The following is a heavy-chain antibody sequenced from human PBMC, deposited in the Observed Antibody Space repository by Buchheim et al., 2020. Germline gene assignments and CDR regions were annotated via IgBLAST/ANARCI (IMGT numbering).Heavy chain of an antibody. CDR3: AKGLRLVDV. CDR1: GFTFSNYA. D-gene: IGHD3-3*01. Sequence: EVQLLESGGGLVQPGGSLRLSCAASGFTFSNYAMRWVRQAPGKGLEWVSTIGNSGGATYYADSVKGRFTISRDNSKDTLYLQMNSVRAEDTAVYYCAKGLRLVDVWGQGT. V-gene: IGHV3-23*01. J-gene: IGHJ6*02. CDR2: IGNSGGAT.